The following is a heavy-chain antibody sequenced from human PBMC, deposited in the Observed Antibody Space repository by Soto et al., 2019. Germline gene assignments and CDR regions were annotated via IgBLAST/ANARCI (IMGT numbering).Heavy chain of an antibody. V-gene: IGHV4-39*01. Sequence: PSQTLSLTCSVSGDSTTSDAYYWGWIRQPPGKGLEWLGSIYYSGYTYYNPSLRGRVTISVDRSRNQFSLNLRSVTAADTAVYYCVSGTSFYDVLTGYYVDRWFDPWGQGTLVTVSS. CDR1: GDSTTSDAYY. CDR3: VSGTSFYDVLTGYYVDRWFDP. J-gene: IGHJ5*02. CDR2: IYYSGYT. D-gene: IGHD3-9*01.